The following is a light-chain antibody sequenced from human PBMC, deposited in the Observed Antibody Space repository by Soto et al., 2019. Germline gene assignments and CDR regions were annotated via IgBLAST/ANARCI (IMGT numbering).Light chain of an antibody. Sequence: QSVLTQPPSASGSLGQSVTISCTGTSSDVGGYNYVSWYQQHPGKAPKFMIYEVSKRPSGVPDRFSGSKSGNTASLTASGLQAEDEADYYCSSYAGSNNVLFGGGTKLTVL. J-gene: IGLJ2*01. V-gene: IGLV2-8*01. CDR2: EVS. CDR1: SSDVGGYNY. CDR3: SSYAGSNNVL.